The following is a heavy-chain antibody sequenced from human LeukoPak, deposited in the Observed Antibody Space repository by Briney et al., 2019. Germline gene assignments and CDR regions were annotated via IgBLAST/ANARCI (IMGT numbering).Heavy chain of an antibody. CDR1: GYTFTGYY. CDR2: IIPLFGAP. V-gene: IGHV1-69*06. CDR3: ARHDSYSSSFPYNWFDP. J-gene: IGHJ5*02. D-gene: IGHD6-13*01. Sequence: SVKVSCKASGYTFTGYYMHWVRQAPGQGFEWMGGIIPLFGAPNYAQKFQGRVTITADKSTTTAYMELSSLRSEDTAVYFCARHDSYSSSFPYNWFDPWGQGTLVTVSS.